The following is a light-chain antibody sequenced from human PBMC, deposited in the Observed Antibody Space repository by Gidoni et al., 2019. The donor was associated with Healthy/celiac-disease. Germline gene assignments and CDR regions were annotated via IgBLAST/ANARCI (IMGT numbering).Light chain of an antibody. Sequence: VMSHAPAAPTVTPGEPAAISCRPSQSLLHCNWYNHLVWYLQKPGQSPRLLIYLGSHRASGVPDRFSGSGSGTDFTLKISRVEADDFGVYYCMQALKSPLTFGQGTRLEIK. V-gene: IGKV2-28*01. CDR1: QSLLHCNWYNH. CDR2: LGS. CDR3: MQALKSPLT. J-gene: IGKJ5*01.